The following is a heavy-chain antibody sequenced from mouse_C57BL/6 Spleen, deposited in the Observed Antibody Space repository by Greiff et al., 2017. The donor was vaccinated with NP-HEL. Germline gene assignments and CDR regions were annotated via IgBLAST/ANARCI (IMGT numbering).Heavy chain of an antibody. CDR2: IRNKANGYTT. D-gene: IGHD1-3*01. Sequence: EVMLVESGGGLVQPGGSLSLSCAASGFTFTDYYMSWVRQPPGKALEWLGFIRNKANGYTTEYSASVKGRFTISRDNSQSILYLQMNALRAEDSATYYCARYRSKEWYFDVWGTGTTVTVSS. J-gene: IGHJ1*03. V-gene: IGHV7-3*01. CDR1: GFTFTDYY. CDR3: ARYRSKEWYFDV.